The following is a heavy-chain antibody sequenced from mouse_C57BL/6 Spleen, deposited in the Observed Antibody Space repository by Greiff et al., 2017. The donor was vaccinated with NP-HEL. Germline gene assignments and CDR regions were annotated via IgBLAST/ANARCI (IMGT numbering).Heavy chain of an antibody. V-gene: IGHV1-18*01. J-gene: IGHJ1*03. CDR2: INPNNGGT. D-gene: IGHD1-1*01. CDR1: GYTFTDYN. CDR3: ARWRAWYGSSYGYFDV. Sequence: EVQLQQSGPELVKPGASVKIPCKASGYTFTDYNMDWVKQSHGKSLEWIGDINPNNGGTIYNQKFKGKATLTVDKSSSTAYMELRSLTSEDTAVYYCARWRAWYGSSYGYFDVWGTGTTVTVSS.